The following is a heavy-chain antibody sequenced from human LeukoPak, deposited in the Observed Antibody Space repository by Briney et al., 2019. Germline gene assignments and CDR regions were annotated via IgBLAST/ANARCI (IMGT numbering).Heavy chain of an antibody. J-gene: IGHJ5*02. V-gene: IGHV3-33*08. D-gene: IGHD2-2*01. CDR1: GFTFRNYG. CDR3: AREHCSSTSCYVFAH. CDR2: IWDDGTNQ. Sequence: AGGSLRLSCAVSGFTFRNYGIHWVRQAPGKGLEWVAHIWDDGTNQDYVDSVKGRFTISRDNAENTVYLQMNSLRAEDTATYYCAREHCSSTSCYVFAHWGLGTLVTVSS.